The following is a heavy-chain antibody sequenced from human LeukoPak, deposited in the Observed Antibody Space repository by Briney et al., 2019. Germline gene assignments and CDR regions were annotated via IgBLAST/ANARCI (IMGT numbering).Heavy chain of an antibody. CDR1: GYTSTDYY. CDR2: INPNSGGT. Sequence: ASVKVSCKASGYTSTDYYMHWVRQAPGQGLEWMGWINPNSGGTNYAQKFQGRVTMTRDTSISTAYMELSRLRSDDTAVYYCARVRDGYNDAYDIWGQGTMVTVSS. D-gene: IGHD5-24*01. V-gene: IGHV1-2*02. CDR3: ARVRDGYNDAYDI. J-gene: IGHJ3*02.